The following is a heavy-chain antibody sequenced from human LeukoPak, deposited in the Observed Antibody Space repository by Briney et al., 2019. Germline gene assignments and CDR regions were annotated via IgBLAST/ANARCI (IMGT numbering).Heavy chain of an antibody. J-gene: IGHJ3*02. CDR3: ANYGDYTDAFDI. CDR1: GGTFSSYA. CDR2: IIPIFGTA. Sequence: ASVKVSCRASGGTFSSYAISWVRQAPGQGLEWMGGIIPIFGTANYAQKFQGRVTITADESTSTAYMELSSLRSEDTAVYYCANYGDYTDAFDIWGQGTMVTVSS. V-gene: IGHV1-69*13. D-gene: IGHD4-17*01.